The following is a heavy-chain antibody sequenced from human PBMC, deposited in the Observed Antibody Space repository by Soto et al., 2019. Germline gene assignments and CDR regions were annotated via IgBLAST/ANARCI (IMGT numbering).Heavy chain of an antibody. Sequence: QVQLQESGPGLVKPSETLSLTCTVSGGSIGNSYWSWIRQSPGKGLEWIGYIYYSGSSNYNPSLKSRVSISVDTSKNQFSLKLSSVTAADTAVYYCARHSSSWPNFDYWGQGTLVIVSS. V-gene: IGHV4-59*08. J-gene: IGHJ4*02. CDR1: GGSIGNSY. CDR3: ARHSSSWPNFDY. D-gene: IGHD6-13*01. CDR2: IYYSGSS.